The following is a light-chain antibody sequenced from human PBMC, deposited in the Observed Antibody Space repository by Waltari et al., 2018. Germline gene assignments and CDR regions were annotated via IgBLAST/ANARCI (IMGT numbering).Light chain of an antibody. J-gene: IGKJ1*01. V-gene: IGKV3-20*01. Sequence: IVLTQSPRTPSLSPGESATLSCRASQSVSRYLAWYQQKPGQAPRLLIYGASTRATGIPDRFSGSGSGTDFSLTISRLDPEDFAVYFCQQHVSLPATFGQGTKVEIK. CDR3: QQHVSLPAT. CDR2: GAS. CDR1: QSVSRY.